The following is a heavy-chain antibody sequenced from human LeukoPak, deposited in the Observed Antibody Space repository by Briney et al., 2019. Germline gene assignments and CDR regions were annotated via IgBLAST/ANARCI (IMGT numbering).Heavy chain of an antibody. J-gene: IGHJ3*02. D-gene: IGHD4-17*01. CDR1: GGSISSYY. CDR3: ARGLYGDYGRVDAFDI. CDR2: IYYSGST. V-gene: IGHV4-59*01. Sequence: PSETLSLTCTVSGGSISSYYWSWIRQPPGKGLEWIGYIYYSGSTNYNPSLKSRVTISVDTSKNQFSLKLSSVTAADTDVYYCARGLYGDYGRVDAFDIWGQGTMVTVSS.